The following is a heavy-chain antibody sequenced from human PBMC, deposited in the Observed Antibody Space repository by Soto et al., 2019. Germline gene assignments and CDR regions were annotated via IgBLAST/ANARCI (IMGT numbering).Heavy chain of an antibody. CDR1: GFTFSSYS. V-gene: IGHV3-21*01. D-gene: IGHD3-10*01. CDR3: ARDHGGLWFGDLH. Sequence: GGSLRLSCAASGFTFSSYSMNWVRQAPGKGLEWVSSISSSSSYIYYADSVKGRFTISRDNAKNSLYLQMNSLRAEDTAVYYCARDHGGLWFGDLHWGQGTLVTVSS. J-gene: IGHJ4*02. CDR2: ISSSSSYI.